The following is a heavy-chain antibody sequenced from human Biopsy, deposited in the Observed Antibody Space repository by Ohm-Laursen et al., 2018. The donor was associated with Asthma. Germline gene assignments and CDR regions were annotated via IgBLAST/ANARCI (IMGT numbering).Heavy chain of an antibody. CDR3: ARVLTTEEGDTWFDP. V-gene: IGHV1-69*13. D-gene: IGHD4-11*01. Sequence: ASVKVSCKASGYTFISYAIHWVRQAPGQRLEWMGGIIPMFGATKYTQKFQARVSITADEATSTVYMELSSLRSEDTAVYYCARVLTTEEGDTWFDPWGQGTLVTVSS. CDR2: IIPMFGAT. CDR1: GYTFISYA. J-gene: IGHJ5*02.